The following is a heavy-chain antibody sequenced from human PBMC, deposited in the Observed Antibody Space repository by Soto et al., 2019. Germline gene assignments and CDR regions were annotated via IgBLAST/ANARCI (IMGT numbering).Heavy chain of an antibody. J-gene: IGHJ4*02. CDR2: FYYSGGT. D-gene: IGHD3-9*01. Sequence: SETLSLTCPVSFGSISSSSYFWGFVLQPPGKGLEWIGSFYYSGGTYYNPSLKSRVTISVDTSKNQFSLKLSSVTAADTAVYYCASVNILTGYYLDNWGQGTLVTVSS. CDR3: ASVNILTGYYLDN. CDR1: FGSISSSSYF. V-gene: IGHV4-39*01.